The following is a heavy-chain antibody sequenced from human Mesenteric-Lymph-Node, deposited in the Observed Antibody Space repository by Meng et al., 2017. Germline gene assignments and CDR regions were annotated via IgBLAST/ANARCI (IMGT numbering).Heavy chain of an antibody. CDR3: ASFEYSSSSDY. Sequence: GESLKISCAASGFTFSSYSMNWVRQAPGKGLEWVSSISSSSSYIYYADSVKGRFTISRDNAKNSLYLQMNSLRAEDTAVYYCASFEYSSSSDYWGQGTLVTVSS. D-gene: IGHD6-6*01. CDR1: GFTFSSYS. J-gene: IGHJ4*02. CDR2: ISSSSSYI. V-gene: IGHV3-21*01.